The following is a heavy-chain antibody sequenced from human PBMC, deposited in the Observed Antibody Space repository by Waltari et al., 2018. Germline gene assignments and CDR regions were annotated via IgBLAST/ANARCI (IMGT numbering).Heavy chain of an antibody. D-gene: IGHD5-12*01. CDR3: ARDGYSGHLDP. Sequence: QAQLVESGGGAVQPGRSLRLSCAASGFSFNSFALHWVRQAPGKWPEWLAVISYDGSKKIYTESVKGRFTISRDNSKNVVYLQVDSLRPEDTAVYYCARDGYSGHLDPWGQGTLVTVSS. J-gene: IGHJ5*02. CDR2: ISYDGSKK. V-gene: IGHV3-30*07. CDR1: GFSFNSFA.